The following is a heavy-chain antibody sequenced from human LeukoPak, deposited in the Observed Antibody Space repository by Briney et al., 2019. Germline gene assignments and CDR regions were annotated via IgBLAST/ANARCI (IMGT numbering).Heavy chain of an antibody. V-gene: IGHV1-2*02. Sequence: ASVKVSCKASGYTFTGYYMHWVRQAPGQGLEWMGWINPNSGGTNYAQKFQGRVTMTRDTSISTAYMELSRLRSDDTAVYYCARGEGSSSWFYFDYWGQGTLVTVSS. J-gene: IGHJ4*02. CDR3: ARGEGSSSWFYFDY. D-gene: IGHD6-13*01. CDR2: INPNSGGT. CDR1: GYTFTGYY.